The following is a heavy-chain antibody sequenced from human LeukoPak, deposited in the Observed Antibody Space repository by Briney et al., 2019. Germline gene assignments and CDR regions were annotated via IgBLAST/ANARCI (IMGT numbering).Heavy chain of an antibody. V-gene: IGHV1-8*01. J-gene: IGHJ3*02. CDR3: ARGSIFRIFRAFDI. CDR1: GYTFTSYD. D-gene: IGHD3-9*01. Sequence: GASVKVSCKASGYTFTSYDINWVRQATGQGLEWMGWMNPNSGNTGYAQKFQGRVTMTRNTSISTAYMELSSLRSGDTAVYYCARGSIFRIFRAFDIWGQGTMVTVSS. CDR2: MNPNSGNT.